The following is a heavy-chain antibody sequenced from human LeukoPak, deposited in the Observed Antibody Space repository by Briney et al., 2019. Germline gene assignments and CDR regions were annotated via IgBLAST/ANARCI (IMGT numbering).Heavy chain of an antibody. CDR2: INHSGST. V-gene: IGHV4-34*01. CDR3: ARVAVVYDAFDI. CDR1: VRFFSVYY. Sequence: PSHTLSLTRAVYVRFFSVYYWSWIRQPPAKGLECIGEINHSGSTNYNPSLKSRVTISVDTSKNQFYLKLSSVTAEDTAVYYCARVAVVYDAFDIWGQGTMVTVSS. J-gene: IGHJ3*02.